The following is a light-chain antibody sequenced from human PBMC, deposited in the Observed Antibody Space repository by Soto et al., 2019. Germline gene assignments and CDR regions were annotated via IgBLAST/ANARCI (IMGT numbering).Light chain of an antibody. CDR3: QQRSNWPPIT. CDR2: DAS. J-gene: IGKJ5*01. V-gene: IGKV3-11*01. Sequence: EIVLTHSPATLSLSPWERATLSCRASQSVSSYLASYQQKPGQAPRLLIYDASNRATGIPARFSGSGSGTDLTLPISSLEPEDFAVYYCQQRSNWPPITFGQGTRLEIK. CDR1: QSVSSY.